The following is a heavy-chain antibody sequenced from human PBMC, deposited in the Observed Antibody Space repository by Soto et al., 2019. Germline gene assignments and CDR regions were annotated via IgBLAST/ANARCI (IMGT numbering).Heavy chain of an antibody. CDR1: GFTFSSYA. V-gene: IGHV3-23*01. CDR2: ISGSGGST. Sequence: GGSLRLSCAASGFTFSSYAMSWVRQAPGKGLEWVSAISGSGGSTYYADSVKGRFTISRDNSKNTLYLQMNSLRAEDTAVYYCARGIGGWDYYYYGMDVWGQGTTVTVSS. CDR3: ARGIGGWDYYYYGMDV. J-gene: IGHJ6*02. D-gene: IGHD1-26*01.